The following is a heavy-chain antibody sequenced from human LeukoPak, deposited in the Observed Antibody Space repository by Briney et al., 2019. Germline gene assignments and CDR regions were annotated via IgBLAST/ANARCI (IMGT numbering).Heavy chain of an antibody. Sequence: GGSLRLSCAASGFTFSSYSMNWVRQAPGKGLEWVSSISSSSSYIYYADSVKGRFTISRDNAKNSLYLQMNSLRAEDTAVYYCARDSGRVAGPGDVGYWGQGTLVTVSS. V-gene: IGHV3-21*01. J-gene: IGHJ4*02. CDR3: ARDSGRVAGPGDVGY. D-gene: IGHD6-19*01. CDR2: ISSSSSYI. CDR1: GFTFSSYS.